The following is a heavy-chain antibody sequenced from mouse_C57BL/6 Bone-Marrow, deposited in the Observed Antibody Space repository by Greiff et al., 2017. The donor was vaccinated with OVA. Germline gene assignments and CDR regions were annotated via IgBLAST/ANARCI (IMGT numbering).Heavy chain of an antibody. Sequence: VQLQQSGAELVRPGASVKLSCTASGFNIKDDYMHWVKQRPEQGLEWIGWIDPENGDTEYASKFQGKATITADTSSNTAYLQLSSLTSEDTAVYYSTTNSNYEDYAMDYWGQGTSVTVSS. D-gene: IGHD2-5*01. V-gene: IGHV14-4*01. CDR1: GFNIKDDY. J-gene: IGHJ4*01. CDR3: TTNSNYEDYAMDY. CDR2: IDPENGDT.